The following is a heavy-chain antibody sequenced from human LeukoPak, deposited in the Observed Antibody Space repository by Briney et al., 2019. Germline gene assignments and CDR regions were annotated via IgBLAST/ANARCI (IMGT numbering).Heavy chain of an antibody. CDR3: ARTPTSSTAPWFDP. D-gene: IGHD2-2*01. V-gene: IGHV4-39*07. CDR2: IYHSGST. CDR1: GGSISSSSYY. Sequence: SETLSLTCTVSGGSISSSSYYWGWIRQPPGKGLEWIGSIYHSGSTYYNPSLKSRVTISVDTSKNQFSLKLSSVTAADTAVYYCARTPTSSTAPWFDPWGQGTLVTVSS. J-gene: IGHJ5*02.